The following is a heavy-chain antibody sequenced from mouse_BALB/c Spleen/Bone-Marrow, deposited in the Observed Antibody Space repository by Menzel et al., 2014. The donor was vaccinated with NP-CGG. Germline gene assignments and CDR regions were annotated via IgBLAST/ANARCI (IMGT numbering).Heavy chain of an antibody. J-gene: IGHJ2*01. CDR2: INPDSSTI. CDR1: GFDFSRYW. V-gene: IGHV4-1*02. Sequence: DVKLVESGGGLVQPGGSLKLSCAASGFDFSRYWMSWVRQAPGKGLEWIGEINPDSSTINYTPSLKDKFIISRDNAKNTLYPQMRKVRSEDTALYYCARQGYYGYSDYWGQGTTLTVSS. D-gene: IGHD1-2*01. CDR3: ARQGYYGYSDY.